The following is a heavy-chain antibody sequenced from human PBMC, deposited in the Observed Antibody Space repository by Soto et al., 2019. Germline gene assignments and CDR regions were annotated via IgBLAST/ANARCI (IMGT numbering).Heavy chain of an antibody. V-gene: IGHV6-1*01. Sequence: QVQLHQSGPGLVKPSQTLSLTCAISGDSVSRTSVALNWIRQSPSRGLEWLGRSYYSSKWNFDYAVSVRGRITINPDTSKSQFSLQLNSVAPEDTAVYYCVRGQFSAFDCWGQGTLVTVSS. CDR3: VRGQFSAFDC. CDR2: SYYSSKWNF. CDR1: GDSVSRTSVA. J-gene: IGHJ4*02.